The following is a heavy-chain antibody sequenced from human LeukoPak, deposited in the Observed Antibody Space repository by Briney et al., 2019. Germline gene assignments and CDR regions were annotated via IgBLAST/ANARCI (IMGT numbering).Heavy chain of an antibody. J-gene: IGHJ4*02. D-gene: IGHD1-26*01. CDR2: ISSSGTYK. Sequence: GGSLRLSCAVSGFTFSSYSMSWVRQAPGKGLEWVSSISSSGTYKYYADSVKGRFTISRDNAKNSLYLQMNSLRAEDTAVYYCARYSGSYSGFDYWGQGTLVTVSS. V-gene: IGHV3-21*04. CDR3: ARYSGSYSGFDY. CDR1: GFTFSSYS.